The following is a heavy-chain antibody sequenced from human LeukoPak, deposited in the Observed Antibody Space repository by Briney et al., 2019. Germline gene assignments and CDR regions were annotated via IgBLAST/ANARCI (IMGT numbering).Heavy chain of an antibody. CDR3: ARVDLYSSGWYGGPLDY. CDR2: ISYDGSNK. V-gene: IGHV3-30*04. CDR1: GFTFSSYA. J-gene: IGHJ4*02. D-gene: IGHD6-19*01. Sequence: QSGGSLRLSCAASGFTFSSYAMHWVRQAPGKGLEWVALISYDGSNKYYADSVKGRFTISRDNAKNSLYLQMNSLRAEDTAVYFCARVDLYSSGWYGGPLDYWGQGTLVTVSS.